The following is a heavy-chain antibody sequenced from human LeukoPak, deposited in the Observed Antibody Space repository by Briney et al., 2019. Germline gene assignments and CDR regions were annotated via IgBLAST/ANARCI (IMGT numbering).Heavy chain of an antibody. CDR3: AREYGSESYFDY. V-gene: IGHV3-48*03. CDR2: ISSSGSTI. Sequence: PGGSLRLSCAASGFTFSSYEMNWVREAPGKGLEWVSYISSSGSTIYYADSVKGRFTISRDNAKNSLYLQMNSLRAEDTAVYYCAREYGSESYFDYWGQGTLVTVSS. J-gene: IGHJ4*02. CDR1: GFTFSSYE. D-gene: IGHD3-10*01.